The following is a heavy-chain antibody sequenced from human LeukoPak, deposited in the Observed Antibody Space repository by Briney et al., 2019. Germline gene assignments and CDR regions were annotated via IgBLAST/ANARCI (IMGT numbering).Heavy chain of an antibody. CDR2: INPNSGGT. J-gene: IGHJ4*02. Sequence: ASVKVSCKASGYTFTGYYMHWVRQAPGQGLEWMGRINPNSGGTNYAQKFQGRVTMTRDTSISTAYMELSRLRSDDTAVYYCARGRKGAYYYDSSGHNDYWGQGTLVTVSS. V-gene: IGHV1-2*06. D-gene: IGHD3-22*01. CDR1: GYTFTGYY. CDR3: ARGRKGAYYYDSSGHNDY.